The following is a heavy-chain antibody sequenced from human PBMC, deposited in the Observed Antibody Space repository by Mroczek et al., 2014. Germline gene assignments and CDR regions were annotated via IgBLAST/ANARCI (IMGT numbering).Heavy chain of an antibody. Sequence: ESGGGLVKPGGSLRLSCAASGFTFSSYSMNWVRQAPGKGLEWVSSISSSSSYIYYADSVKGRFTISRDNAKNSLYLQMNSLRAEDTAVYYCAREGDSSGYYYGMDVWGQGTTVTVSS. V-gene: IGHV3-21*01. D-gene: IGHD3-22*01. J-gene: IGHJ6*02. CDR1: GFTFSSYS. CDR2: ISSSSSYI. CDR3: AREGDSSGYYYGMDV.